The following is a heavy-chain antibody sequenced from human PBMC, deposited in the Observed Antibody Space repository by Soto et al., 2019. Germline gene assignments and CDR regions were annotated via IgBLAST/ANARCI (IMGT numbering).Heavy chain of an antibody. J-gene: IGHJ4*02. CDR2: IYYSGTT. CDR1: GGSISSYY. D-gene: IGHD4-17*01. V-gene: IGHV4-59*01. CDR3: ARGSTVTSFDY. Sequence: SETLSPTCIVSGGSISSYYWSCIRQPPGKGREWIGYIYYSGTTNYNPSLKSRVTISVDTSKNEFALKLSSVTAADTAVYYCARGSTVTSFDYWGQGTMVTVSS.